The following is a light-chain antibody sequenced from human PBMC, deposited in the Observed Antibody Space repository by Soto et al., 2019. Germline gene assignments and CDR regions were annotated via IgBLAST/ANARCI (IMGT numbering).Light chain of an antibody. V-gene: IGKV1-17*01. CDR1: QGIRND. CDR2: DAS. J-gene: IGKJ1*01. CDR3: QHMRT. Sequence: DIQMTQSPSSLSASVGDRVTITCRASQGIRNDLGWYQQKPGKAPKRLIYDASNLQSGVPSRFSGSGFGTEFSLTISSLQPDDFGSYYCQHMRTFGQGTKVDIK.